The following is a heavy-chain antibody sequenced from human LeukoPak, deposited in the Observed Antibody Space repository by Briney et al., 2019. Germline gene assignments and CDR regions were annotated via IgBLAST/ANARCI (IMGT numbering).Heavy chain of an antibody. CDR3: ARDKRVAVAGTYIYYYYMDV. J-gene: IGHJ6*03. CDR2: IYISGSGST. V-gene: IGHV4-4*07. CDR1: GGSVSSYY. D-gene: IGHD6-19*01. Sequence: SETLSLTCTVSGGSVSSYYWSWIRQPGGKGLEWIGRIYISGSGSTNYNPSLKSRVTMSVDTSKNQFSLKLSSVTAADTAVYYCARDKRVAVAGTYIYYYYMDVWGNGTTVTISS.